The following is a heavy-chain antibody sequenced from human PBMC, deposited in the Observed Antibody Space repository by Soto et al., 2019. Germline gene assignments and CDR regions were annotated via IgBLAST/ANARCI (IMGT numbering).Heavy chain of an antibody. V-gene: IGHV1-8*01. Sequence: ASVKVSCKASGYTLTSYDINWVRQATGQGLEWMGWMNSNSGNTGYAQKIQGRVTMTRNTSISTAYMELSSLRSEDTAVYYCAREVIGCNDPWGQGTLVTVSS. CDR1: GYTLTSYD. J-gene: IGHJ5*02. CDR2: MNSNSGNT. CDR3: AREVIGCNDP. D-gene: IGHD3-10*01.